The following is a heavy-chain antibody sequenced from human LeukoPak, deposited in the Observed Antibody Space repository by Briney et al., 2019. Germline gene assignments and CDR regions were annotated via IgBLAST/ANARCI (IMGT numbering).Heavy chain of an antibody. CDR2: IYTSGST. D-gene: IGHD1-26*01. V-gene: IGHV4-4*07. J-gene: IGHJ3*02. Sequence: SETLSLTCTVSGGSISSYYWSWIRQPAGKGLEWIGRIYTSGSTNYNPSLKSRVTMSVDTSKNQLSLKLSSVTAADTAVYYCARSGSGSYYGPAAFDIWGQGTMVTVSS. CDR1: GGSISSYY. CDR3: ARSGSGSYYGPAAFDI.